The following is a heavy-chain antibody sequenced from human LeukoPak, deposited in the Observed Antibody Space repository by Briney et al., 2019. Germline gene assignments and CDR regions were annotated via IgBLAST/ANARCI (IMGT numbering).Heavy chain of an antibody. CDR2: IYYSGST. V-gene: IGHV4-39*07. J-gene: IGHJ4*02. Sequence: SETLSLTCTVSGGSISSSSYYWGWIRQPPGKGLEWIGSIYYSGSTYYNPSLKSRVTISVDTSKNQFSLKLSSVTAADTAVYYCARDLRQWLAYFDYWGQGTLVTVSS. D-gene: IGHD6-19*01. CDR1: GGSISSSSYY. CDR3: ARDLRQWLAYFDY.